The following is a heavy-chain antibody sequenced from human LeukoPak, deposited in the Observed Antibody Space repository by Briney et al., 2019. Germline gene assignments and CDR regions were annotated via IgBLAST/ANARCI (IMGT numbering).Heavy chain of an antibody. CDR2: INSDGSST. V-gene: IGHV3-74*03. D-gene: IGHD1-26*01. CDR1: GFTFSSYW. Sequence: GGSLRLSCAASGFTFSSYWMHWVRQAPGKGLVWVVRINSDGSSTKYADSAKGRFTISRDNAKNTVHLQMNSLRAEDTAVYYCASPPYSETYFVYYWGQGTLVTVSS. J-gene: IGHJ4*02. CDR3: ASPPYSETYFVYY.